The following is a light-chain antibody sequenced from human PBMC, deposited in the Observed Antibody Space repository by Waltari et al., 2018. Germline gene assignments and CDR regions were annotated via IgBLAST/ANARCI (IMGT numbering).Light chain of an antibody. CDR1: SPNIGAGYD. V-gene: IGLV1-40*01. J-gene: IGLJ2*01. CDR3: QSYDSSLSALV. Sequence: QSVLTQPPSVSGAPGPRATISRTGSSPNIGAGYDVPWYQQLPGAAPKLLIYGNSNRPSGVPDRFSGSKSGTSASLAITGLQAEDETDYYCQSYDSSLSALVFGGGTKLTVL. CDR2: GNS.